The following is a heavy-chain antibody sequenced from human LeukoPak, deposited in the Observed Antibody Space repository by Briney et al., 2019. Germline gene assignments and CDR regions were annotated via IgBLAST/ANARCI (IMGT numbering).Heavy chain of an antibody. V-gene: IGHV3-33*01. D-gene: IGHD1-7*01. CDR1: GFTFSSYG. J-gene: IGHJ3*02. CDR2: IWYEGSNK. CDR3: ARHRITGTTLGAFDI. Sequence: GGSLRLSCAASGFTFSSYGMHWVRQAPGKGLEWVAVIWYEGSNKYYADSVKGRFTISRDNSKNTLYLQLNSLRAEDTAVYYCARHRITGTTLGAFDIWGQGTMVTVSS.